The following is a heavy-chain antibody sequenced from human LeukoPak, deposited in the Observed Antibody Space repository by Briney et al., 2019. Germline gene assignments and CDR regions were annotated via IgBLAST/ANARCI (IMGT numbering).Heavy chain of an antibody. CDR1: GDSISGYF. V-gene: IGHV4-59*08. CDR3: ARGPKEQWLVPWFDP. D-gene: IGHD6-19*01. CDR2: IYYSGST. Sequence: SETLSLTCTVSGDSISGYFWSWIRQPPGKGLEWIGYIYYSGSTNYNPSLKSRVTISVDTSKNQFSLKLSSVTAADTAVYYCARGPKEQWLVPWFDPWGQGTLVTVSS. J-gene: IGHJ5*02.